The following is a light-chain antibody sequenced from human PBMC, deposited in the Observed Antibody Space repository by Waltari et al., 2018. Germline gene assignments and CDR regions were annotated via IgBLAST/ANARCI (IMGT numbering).Light chain of an antibody. Sequence: EIVLTQSPGTLSLSPGERASLSCRASLSVSSNYLAWYQQKPGQAPRLLIYGASSRATDIPDRFSGSGSGTDFTLTISRLEPEDFAVYYCQQYGSSPPWTFGQGTKVEIK. CDR1: LSVSSNY. V-gene: IGKV3-20*01. CDR2: GAS. CDR3: QQYGSSPPWT. J-gene: IGKJ1*01.